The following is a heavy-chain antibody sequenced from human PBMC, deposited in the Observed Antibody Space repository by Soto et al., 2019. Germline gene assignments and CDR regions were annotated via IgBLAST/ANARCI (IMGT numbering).Heavy chain of an antibody. CDR3: ARHPIFGVVPNWFDP. CDR2: IYYSGST. D-gene: IGHD3-3*02. CDR1: GCSISSSSYY. V-gene: IGHV4-39*01. J-gene: IGHJ5*02. Sequence: SETLSLTCTVSGCSISSSSYYWGWIRQPPGKGLEWIGSIYYSGSTYYNPSLKSRVTISVDTSKNQFSLKLSSVTAADTAVYYCARHPIFGVVPNWFDPWGQGTLVTVSS.